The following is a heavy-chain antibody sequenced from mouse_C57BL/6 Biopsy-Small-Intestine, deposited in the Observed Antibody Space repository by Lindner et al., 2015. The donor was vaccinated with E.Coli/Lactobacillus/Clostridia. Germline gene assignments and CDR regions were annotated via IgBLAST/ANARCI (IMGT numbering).Heavy chain of an antibody. Sequence: VQLQESGPELVKPGASVKMSCKASGYTFTNYVMHWVKQKPGQGLEWIGYINPYNDGTKYNEKFKGKATLTSDKSSSTAYMELCSLTSEDSAVYYCARGYYSNFNYFDYWGQGTTLTVSS. CDR1: GYTFTNYV. J-gene: IGHJ2*01. CDR2: INPYNDGT. D-gene: IGHD2-5*01. V-gene: IGHV1-14*01. CDR3: ARGYYSNFNYFDY.